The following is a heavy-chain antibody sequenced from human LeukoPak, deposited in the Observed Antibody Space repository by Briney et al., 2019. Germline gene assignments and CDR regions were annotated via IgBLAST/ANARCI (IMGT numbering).Heavy chain of an antibody. CDR3: AKGLGVASLIVDALDM. CDR2: ITWNSGSV. Sequence: GGSLRLSSAASGFTFHDYAMHWVRQVPGKGLEWVSGITWNSGSVLYADSVRGRFTISRDNAKNSLYLQMNSLRPEDMAFYYCAKGLGVASLIVDALDMWGQGTMVTV. V-gene: IGHV3-9*03. J-gene: IGHJ3*02. D-gene: IGHD3/OR15-3a*01. CDR1: GFTFHDYA.